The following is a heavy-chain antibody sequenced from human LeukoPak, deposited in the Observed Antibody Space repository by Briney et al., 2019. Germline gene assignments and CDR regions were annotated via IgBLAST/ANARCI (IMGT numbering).Heavy chain of an antibody. CDR1: GFTFSNFW. D-gene: IGHD4-17*01. Sequence: GGSLRLSCAASGFTFSNFWMSWVRQAPGKGLEWVANIKQDGSEKHYVDSVKGRFTISRDNSKNTLYLQMNSLRAEDTAVYYCARDEYDYGDSYYFDYWGQGTLVTVSS. CDR2: IKQDGSEK. J-gene: IGHJ4*02. V-gene: IGHV3-7*01. CDR3: ARDEYDYGDSYYFDY.